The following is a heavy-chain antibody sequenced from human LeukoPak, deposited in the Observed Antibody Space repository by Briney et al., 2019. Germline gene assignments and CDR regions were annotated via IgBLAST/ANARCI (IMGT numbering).Heavy chain of an antibody. CDR1: GYTLTELS. CDR3: ATGGGTAMVTDNFDY. V-gene: IGHV1-24*01. J-gene: IGHJ4*02. Sequence: ASVKVSCKVSGYTLTELSMHWVRQAPGKGLEWMGGFDPEDGETIYAQKFQGRVTMTEDTSTDTAYMELSSLRSEDTAVYYCATGGGTAMVTDNFDYWGQGTLVTVSS. D-gene: IGHD5-18*01. CDR2: FDPEDGET.